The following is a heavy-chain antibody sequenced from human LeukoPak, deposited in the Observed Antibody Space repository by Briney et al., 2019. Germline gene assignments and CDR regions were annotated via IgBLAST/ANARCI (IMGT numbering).Heavy chain of an antibody. V-gene: IGHV3-15*01. Sequence: GGSLRLSCAASGFTFSNAWMNWVRQAPGKGLEWVGRIKSKTDGGTTDYAAPVKGRFTISRDNSKNTLYLQMNSLRAEDTAVYYCAKTPSFSSGWHPFDYWGQGTLVTVSS. CDR2: IKSKTDGGTT. J-gene: IGHJ4*02. D-gene: IGHD6-19*01. CDR3: AKTPSFSSGWHPFDY. CDR1: GFTFSNAW.